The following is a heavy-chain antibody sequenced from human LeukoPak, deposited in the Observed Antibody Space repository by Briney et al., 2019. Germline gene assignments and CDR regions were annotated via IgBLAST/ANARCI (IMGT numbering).Heavy chain of an antibody. D-gene: IGHD3-16*02. V-gene: IGHV4-59*08. Sequence: PAETLSPTCTVSGGSISSYYWSWIRQPPGKGLEWIGHMYYSGSTNYNASLKSRVTISVDTSKNQFSLKLSSVTAADTAVYYCAGHESDYVWGSYRTWGQGTLVTVSS. CDR1: GGSISSYY. CDR2: MYYSGST. CDR3: AGHESDYVWGSYRT. J-gene: IGHJ5*02.